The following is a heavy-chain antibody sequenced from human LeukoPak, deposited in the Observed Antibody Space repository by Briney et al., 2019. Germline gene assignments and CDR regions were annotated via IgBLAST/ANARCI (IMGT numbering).Heavy chain of an antibody. J-gene: IGHJ4*02. CDR3: AREFMVRGVIEYFDY. V-gene: IGHV1-69*13. Sequence: ASVKVSCKASGGTFSSYAISWVRQAPGQGLEWMGGIIPIFGTANYAQKFQGRVTITADESTSTAYMELSSLRSEDAAVYYCAREFMVRGVIEYFDYWGQGTLVTVSS. CDR2: IIPIFGTA. D-gene: IGHD3-10*01. CDR1: GGTFSSYA.